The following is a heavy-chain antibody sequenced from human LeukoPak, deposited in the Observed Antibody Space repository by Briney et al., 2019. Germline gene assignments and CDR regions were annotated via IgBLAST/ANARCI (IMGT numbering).Heavy chain of an antibody. CDR2: IYCSGST. CDR1: GGSISSSSYY. D-gene: IGHD3-22*01. J-gene: IGHJ4*02. V-gene: IGHV4-39*01. CDR3: ARSVYYDSSGYYDELVGYFDY. Sequence: PSETLSLTCTVSGGSISSSSYYWGWIRQPPGKGLEWIGSIYCSGSTYYNPSLKSRVTISVDTSKNQFSLKLSSVTAADTAVYYCARSVYYDSSGYYDELVGYFDYWGQGTLVTVSS.